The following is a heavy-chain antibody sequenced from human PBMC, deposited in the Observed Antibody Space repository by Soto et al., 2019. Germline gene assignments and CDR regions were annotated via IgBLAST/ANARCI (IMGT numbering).Heavy chain of an antibody. CDR2: ISGSGGST. CDR1: GFTFSSYA. J-gene: IGHJ4*02. V-gene: IGHV3-23*01. D-gene: IGHD2-2*01. Sequence: EVQLLESGGGLVQPGGSLRLSCAASGFTFSSYAMSWVRQAPGKGLEWVSAISGSGGSTYYADSVKGRFTISRDNSKNTLYLQMNRLTAEDTAVYYCAKDYKAIVPAATFDYWGQGTLVTVSS. CDR3: AKDYKAIVPAATFDY.